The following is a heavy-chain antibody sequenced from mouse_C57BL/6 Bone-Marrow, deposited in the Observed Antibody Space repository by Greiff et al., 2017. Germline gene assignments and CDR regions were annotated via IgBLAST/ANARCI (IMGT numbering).Heavy chain of an antibody. V-gene: IGHV5-6*01. D-gene: IGHD2-1*01. J-gene: IGHJ4*01. CDR3: ARHGNYYSYYAMDY. CDR1: GFTFSSYG. Sequence: EVQVVESGGDLVKPGGSLKLSCAASGFTFSSYGMSWVRQTPDTRLEWVATISSGGSYTYYPDSVKGRFTISRDNAKNTLYLQMSSLKSEDTAMYYCARHGNYYSYYAMDYWGQGTSVTVSS. CDR2: ISSGGSYT.